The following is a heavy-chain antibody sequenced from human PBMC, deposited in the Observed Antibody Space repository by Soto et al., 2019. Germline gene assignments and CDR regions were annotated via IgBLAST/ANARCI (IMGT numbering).Heavy chain of an antibody. CDR3: YIGSWSAETFDV. J-gene: IGHJ3*01. CDR2: FIPMLTVT. D-gene: IGHD2-2*01. Sequence: QVHLEQSGAEVKKPGSSVKVSCKAAGGTFSTYTLIWVRQAPGQGLEWMGRFIPMLTVTNSAQKFQGRVTLTSDKSTITAFMELTSLTSDYTALYYFYIGSWSAETFDVWGQGTMVTVSS. V-gene: IGHV1-69*02. CDR1: GGTFSTYT.